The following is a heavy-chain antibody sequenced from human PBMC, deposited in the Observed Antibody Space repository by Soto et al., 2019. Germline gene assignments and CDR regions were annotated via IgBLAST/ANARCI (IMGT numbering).Heavy chain of an antibody. J-gene: IGHJ4*02. V-gene: IGHV1-8*01. CDR2: MNHNSGNT. D-gene: IGHD1-26*01. CDR1: GYTFTSYD. CDR3: ARVEEWETKGGNDY. Sequence: QVQLVQSGAEVKKPGASVKVSCKASGYTFTSYDINWVRQATGQGLEWMGWMNHNSGNTGYAQKFQGRVTMTRNTSISTAYMELSSLRSEDTAVYYCARVEEWETKGGNDYWGQGTLVTVSS.